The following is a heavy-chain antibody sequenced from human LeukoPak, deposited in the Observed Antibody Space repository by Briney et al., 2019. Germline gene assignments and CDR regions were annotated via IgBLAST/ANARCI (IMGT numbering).Heavy chain of an antibody. D-gene: IGHD2-21*01. V-gene: IGHV4-59*01. CDR3: ARDLGVVVGAFDI. Sequence: SETLSLTCTVSGGSISSYYWSWIRQPPGKGLEWTGYIYYSGSTNYNPSPKSRVTISVDTSKNQFSLKLSSVTAADTAVYYCARDLGVVVGAFDIWGQGTMVTVSS. J-gene: IGHJ3*02. CDR1: GGSISSYY. CDR2: IYYSGST.